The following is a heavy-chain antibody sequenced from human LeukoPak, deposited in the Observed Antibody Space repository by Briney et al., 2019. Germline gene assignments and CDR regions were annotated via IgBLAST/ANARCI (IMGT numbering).Heavy chain of an antibody. CDR2: ISGSGTNT. V-gene: IGHV3-23*01. CDR1: GFTFSNHA. J-gene: IGHJ4*02. CDR3: GKSGLPDIVVVIAAPPAY. D-gene: IGHD2-15*01. Sequence: GGSLRLSCAGSGFTFSNHAMSWVRQAPGQGLEWVSSISGSGTNTYYAASVKGRFTISRDNSKNTLYLQMSSLRAEDTAIYYCGKSGLPDIVVVIAAPPAYWGQGTLVTVSS.